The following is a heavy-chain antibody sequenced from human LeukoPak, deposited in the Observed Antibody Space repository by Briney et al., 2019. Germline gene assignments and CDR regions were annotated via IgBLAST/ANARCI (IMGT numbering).Heavy chain of an antibody. D-gene: IGHD2-15*01. Sequence: GRSLRLSCAASGFTFSSYGMHWVRQAPGKGLEWVAVISYDGSNKYYADSVKGRFTISRDNPKNTLYLQMNSLRAEDTAVYYCAKSGRVVAATPSDVWGQGTTVTVSS. CDR1: GFTFSSYG. CDR2: ISYDGSNK. V-gene: IGHV3-30*18. CDR3: AKSGRVVAATPSDV. J-gene: IGHJ6*02.